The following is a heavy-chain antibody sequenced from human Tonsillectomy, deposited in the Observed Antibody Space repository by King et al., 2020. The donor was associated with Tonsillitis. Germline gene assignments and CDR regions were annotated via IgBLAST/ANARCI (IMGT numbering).Heavy chain of an antibody. D-gene: IGHD3-3*01. CDR2: ISAYNGNT. Sequence: VQLVESGAEVKKPGASVKVSCKASGYTFTSYGISWVRQAPGQGLEWMGWISAYNGNTNYAQKLQGRVTMTTDTSTSTAYMELRSLRSDDTAVYYCARDRRYYDFWSGYTFDYWGQGTLVTVSS. V-gene: IGHV1-18*01. J-gene: IGHJ4*02. CDR1: GYTFTSYG. CDR3: ARDRRYYDFWSGYTFDY.